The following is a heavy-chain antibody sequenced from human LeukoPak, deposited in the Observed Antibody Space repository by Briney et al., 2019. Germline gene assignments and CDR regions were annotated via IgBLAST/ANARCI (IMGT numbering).Heavy chain of an antibody. CDR1: GSTFDDYA. J-gene: IGHJ4*02. CDR3: AKGHQAYCGGDCYSGPDY. D-gene: IGHD2-21*02. CDR2: ISGDGGST. V-gene: IGHV3-43*02. Sequence: PGGSLRLSCAASGSTFDDYAMHWVRQAPGKGLEWVSLISGDGGSTYYADSVKGRFTISRDNSKNSLYLQMNSLRTEDTALYYCAKGHQAYCGGDCYSGPDYWGQGTLVTVSS.